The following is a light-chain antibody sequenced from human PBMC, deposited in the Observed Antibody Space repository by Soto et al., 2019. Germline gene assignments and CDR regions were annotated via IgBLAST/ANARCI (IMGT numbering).Light chain of an antibody. CDR1: SGHSNYA. V-gene: IGLV4-69*01. Sequence: QSVLTQSPSASASLGASVKLTCTLSSGHSNYAIAWHQQQPEKGTRFLMKLNSDGSHSKGDGIPDRFSGSSSGAERYLTISTLQSEDEADYYCQTWVTGIHIFGGGTKVTVL. J-gene: IGLJ2*01. CDR3: QTWVTGIHI. CDR2: LNSDGSH.